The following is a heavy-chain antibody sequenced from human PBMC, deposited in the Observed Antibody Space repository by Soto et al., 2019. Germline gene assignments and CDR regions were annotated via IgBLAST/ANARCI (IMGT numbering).Heavy chain of an antibody. CDR1: GYTFTSYN. CDR2: MNPNSGNT. CDR3: ARLYGSRTIYDY. D-gene: IGHD2-2*01. Sequence: ASVKVSCKASGYTFTSYNINRAREATGQGLEWMGWMNPNSGNTGYAQKFQGRVTVTRNTSISTAYMELSSLRVEDTAVYYCARLYGSRTIYDYWGQGTLVTVSS. J-gene: IGHJ4*02. V-gene: IGHV1-8*01.